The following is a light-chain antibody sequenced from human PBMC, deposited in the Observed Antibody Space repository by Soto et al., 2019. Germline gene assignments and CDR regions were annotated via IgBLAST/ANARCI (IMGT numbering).Light chain of an antibody. CDR3: QSYNNWPPT. J-gene: IGKJ4*01. Sequence: ETMFTQSPVTPPVSPAASATLSCSARQSITSNLTWYQQEPGPAPRLIIYGACTRATGIPARFGGRGSRTEFPPTISSLQSEDFAVYYCQSYNNWPPTFGGGTKVDIK. CDR1: QSITSN. CDR2: GAC. V-gene: IGKV3-15*01.